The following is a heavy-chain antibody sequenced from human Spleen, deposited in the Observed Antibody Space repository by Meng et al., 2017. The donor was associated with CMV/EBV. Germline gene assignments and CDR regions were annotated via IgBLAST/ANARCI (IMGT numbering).Heavy chain of an antibody. CDR1: GFTFSTYN. V-gene: IGHV3-21*01. CDR2: IISSGIYI. CDR3: ARDRLQTFDN. D-gene: IGHD4-11*01. J-gene: IGHJ4*02. Sequence: LSCATSGFTFSTYNLNWVRQAPGKGLEWVSSIISSGIYIYYADSVKGRFTISRDNAKNSLYLQMNSLRVEDTAVYYCARDRLQTFDNWGQGTLVTVSS.